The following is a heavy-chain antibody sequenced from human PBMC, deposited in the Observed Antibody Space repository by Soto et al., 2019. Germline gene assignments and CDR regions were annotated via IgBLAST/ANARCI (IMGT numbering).Heavy chain of an antibody. CDR3: ARVYCSSTSCYPSYYCGMDV. CDR1: GFTFSSYS. V-gene: IGHV3-48*02. D-gene: IGHD2-2*01. CDR2: ISSSSSTI. J-gene: IGHJ6*02. Sequence: VGSLRLSCAASGFTFSSYSMNWVRQAPGKGLEWVSYISSSSSTIYYADSVKGRFTISRDNAKNSLYLQMNSLRDEDTAVYYCARVYCSSTSCYPSYYCGMDVWGQGTTVTVSS.